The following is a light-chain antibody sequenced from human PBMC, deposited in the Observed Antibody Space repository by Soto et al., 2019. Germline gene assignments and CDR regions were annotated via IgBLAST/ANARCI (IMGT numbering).Light chain of an antibody. Sequence: QAVVTQPPSASGTPGQRVTISCSGSSSNIGSNSVHWYRQIPGTAPKPLIYTNSQRPSGVPDRFSGSKSGTSASLAISGLQSEDEADYYCAAWDDSLNGCVFGTGTKLTVL. CDR3: AAWDDSLNGCV. CDR1: SSNIGSNS. CDR2: TNS. V-gene: IGLV1-44*01. J-gene: IGLJ1*01.